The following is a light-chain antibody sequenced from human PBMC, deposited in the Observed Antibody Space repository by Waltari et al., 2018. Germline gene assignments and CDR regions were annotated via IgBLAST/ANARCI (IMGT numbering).Light chain of an antibody. J-gene: IGLJ2*01. CDR1: KIGDKS. CDR2: YDT. Sequence: SYVVTQSPSLSVAPGETAKVTCGGFKIGDKSVHWYQQKPGQAPVLVPSYDTDRPPGIPARFSGSNSGNTATLTISGVEAGDEADYYCQVWDNDSGLVLFGGGTKVTVL. CDR3: QVWDNDSGLVL. V-gene: IGLV3-21*04.